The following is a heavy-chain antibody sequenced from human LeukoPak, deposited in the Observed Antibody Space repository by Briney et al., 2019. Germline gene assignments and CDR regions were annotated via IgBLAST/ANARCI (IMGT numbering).Heavy chain of an antibody. V-gene: IGHV4-39*01. CDR1: GGSFTSSGYF. D-gene: IGHD3-22*01. CDR3: ARQVVPGYYDY. Sequence: SQTLSLTCTVSGGSFTSSGYFWVWIRQPPGKGLEWVGTVSYSGSTYYNPSPKSRVTTSADTPKRQFSPRLSSVTAADTAVYYCARQVVPGYYDYWGQGVLVAVSS. J-gene: IGHJ4*02. CDR2: VSYSGST.